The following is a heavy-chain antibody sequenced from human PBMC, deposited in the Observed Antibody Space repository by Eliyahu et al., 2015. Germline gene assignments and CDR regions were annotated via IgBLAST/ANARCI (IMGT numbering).Heavy chain of an antibody. J-gene: IGHJ4*02. Sequence: LEWMGGVIPMFGNPKYAQKFQGRLTISADRSTRTAKMELSRLRAEDTAVYYCAKGGKEGIDWIFGFWGQGTLVVVS. V-gene: IGHV1-69*01. CDR3: AKGGKEGIDWIFGF. CDR2: VIPMFGNP. D-gene: IGHD3-9*01.